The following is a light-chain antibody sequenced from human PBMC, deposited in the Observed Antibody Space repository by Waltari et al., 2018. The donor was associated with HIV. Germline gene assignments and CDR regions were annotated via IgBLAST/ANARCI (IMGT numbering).Light chain of an antibody. CDR2: TAS. J-gene: IGKJ4*01. CDR1: QSVSSD. Sequence: ELVLTQSPVTLSVSAGERVTLSCRASQSVSSDLAWYQQRPGQAPRLLIFTASTRATGFPARFSGSGSGTEFTLTISSLQSEDFATYYCQQYNNWPLTFGGGTRVEIK. CDR3: QQYNNWPLT. V-gene: IGKV3-15*01.